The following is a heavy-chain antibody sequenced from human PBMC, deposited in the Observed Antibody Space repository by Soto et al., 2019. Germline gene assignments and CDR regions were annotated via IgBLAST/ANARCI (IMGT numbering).Heavy chain of an antibody. Sequence: EVQLVESGGGLVQPGGSLRLSCAASGFTLSSFWMTCVRQLPGKGLEWVASIKQDGSEQYYVGSVKGRFIVSRDNAKNMLYLQMNSLRVEDTAVYYCARPPHGMDVWGQGTTVTVSS. CDR2: IKQDGSEQ. V-gene: IGHV3-7*03. J-gene: IGHJ6*02. CDR1: GFTLSSFW. CDR3: ARPPHGMDV.